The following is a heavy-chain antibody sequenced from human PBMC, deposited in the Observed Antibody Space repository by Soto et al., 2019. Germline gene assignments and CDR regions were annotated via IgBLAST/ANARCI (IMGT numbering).Heavy chain of an antibody. V-gene: IGHV3-74*01. J-gene: IGHJ4*02. D-gene: IGHD3-10*01. Sequence: GGSLRLSCAASGFTFSSYWMHWVRQAPGKGLEWVSRINSDGSSTSYADIVKGRFTISRDNAKNTVYLQMNSLRAEDTALYYCARGIRNYYGSGYWGQGP. CDR2: INSDGSST. CDR1: GFTFSSYW. CDR3: ARGIRNYYGSGY.